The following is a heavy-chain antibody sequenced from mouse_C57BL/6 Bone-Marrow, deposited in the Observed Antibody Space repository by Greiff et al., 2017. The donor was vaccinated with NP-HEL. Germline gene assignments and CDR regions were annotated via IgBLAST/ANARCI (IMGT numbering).Heavy chain of an antibody. Sequence: EVQVVESGGGLVQSGRSLRLSCATSGFTFSDFYMEWVRQAPGKGLEWIAASRNKANDYTTEYSASVKGRFIVSRDTSQSILYLQMNALRAEDTAIYYCARDEGYGNPFAYWGQGTLVTVSA. CDR3: ARDEGYGNPFAY. J-gene: IGHJ3*01. CDR2: SRNKANDYTT. CDR1: GFTFSDFY. D-gene: IGHD2-10*02. V-gene: IGHV7-1*01.